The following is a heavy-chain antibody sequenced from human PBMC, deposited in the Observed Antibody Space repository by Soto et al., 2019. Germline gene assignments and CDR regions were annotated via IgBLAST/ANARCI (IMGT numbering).Heavy chain of an antibody. CDR1: GFTFSSYS. V-gene: IGHV3-21*01. CDR2: ISSSSSYI. Sequence: EVQLVESGGGLVKPGGSLRLSCAASGFTFSSYSMNWVRQAPGKGLEWVSSISSSSSYIYYADSVQGRFTISRDNAKNSLYLQMNSLRGEDTAVYYCARVSDILTGYKIYYYYGMDVWGQGTTVTVSS. D-gene: IGHD3-9*01. CDR3: ARVSDILTGYKIYYYYGMDV. J-gene: IGHJ6*02.